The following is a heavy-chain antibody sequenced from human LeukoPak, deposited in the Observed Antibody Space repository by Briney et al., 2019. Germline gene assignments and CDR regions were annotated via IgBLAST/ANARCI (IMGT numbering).Heavy chain of an antibody. Sequence: SQTLSLTCTVSGGSISSGGYYWSWIRQPPGKGLEWIGYIYHSGSTYYNPTLKSRVTISVDTSKNQFSLKLSSVTAADTAVYYCARDSRFQMATTYWYFDLWGRGTLVTVSS. V-gene: IGHV4-30-2*01. CDR1: GGSISSGGYY. D-gene: IGHD5-24*01. J-gene: IGHJ2*01. CDR3: ARDSRFQMATTYWYFDL. CDR2: IYHSGST.